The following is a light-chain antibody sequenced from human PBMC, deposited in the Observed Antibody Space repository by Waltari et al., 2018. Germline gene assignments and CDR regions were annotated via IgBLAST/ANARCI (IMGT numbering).Light chain of an antibody. CDR3: CSYAGSSTHYV. Sequence: QSALTQPASVSGSPGQSITISCTGTSSDVGSSNLVSWYQQHPGKAPKLMIYEVSKRPSGVSNRFAGSKSGNTASLTISGLQAEDEADYYCCSYAGSSTHYVFGTGTKVTVL. J-gene: IGLJ1*01. CDR1: SSDVGSSNL. V-gene: IGLV2-23*02. CDR2: EVS.